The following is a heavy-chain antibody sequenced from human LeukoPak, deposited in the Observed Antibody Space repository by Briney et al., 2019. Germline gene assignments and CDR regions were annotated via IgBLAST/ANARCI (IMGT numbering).Heavy chain of an antibody. J-gene: IGHJ5*02. V-gene: IGHV4-39*01. CDR3: ARRSLREAYNRFDP. D-gene: IGHD3-10*01. CDR2: MSHSGSA. CDR1: GGSVTTSSYY. Sequence: SETLSLTCTVSGGSVTTSSYYWGWIRQPPGKGLEWIGSMSHSGSAFYNPSLKSRVSISVDTSKNQFSLRVTSVTAADTALYYCARRSLREAYNRFDPWGQGSLVSVSS.